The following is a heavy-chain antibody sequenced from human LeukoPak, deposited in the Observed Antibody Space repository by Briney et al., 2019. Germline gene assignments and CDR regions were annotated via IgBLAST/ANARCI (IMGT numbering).Heavy chain of an antibody. V-gene: IGHV3-30*15. D-gene: IGHD4-23*01. CDR1: GFTLTYYA. J-gene: IGHJ4*02. CDR2: TSYDGNKK. CDR3: ARSSYDYGGIEGPFDH. Sequence: PGRSLRLSCAASGFTLTYYAMHWVRQAPGKGLEWVAVTSYDGNKKYYADSVKGRFTISRDSSKNTLYLQMSSLRAEDTAVYYCARSSYDYGGIEGPFDHWGQGTLVTVSS.